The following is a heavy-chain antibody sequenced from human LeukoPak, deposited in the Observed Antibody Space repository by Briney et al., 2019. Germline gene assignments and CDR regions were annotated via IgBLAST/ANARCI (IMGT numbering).Heavy chain of an antibody. D-gene: IGHD2-8*01. CDR1: GFTFSSYA. CDR3: AKAVRHCANGVCYSAYFYYSGMDV. V-gene: IGHV3-23*01. Sequence: GGSLRLSCAASGFTFSSYAMTWVRQAPGKGLEWVSAISGSGGSTYYADSVKGRFTISRDNSKKTLYLQMNRLRAEDTAVYYCAKAVRHCANGVCYSAYFYYSGMDVRGQGTKVTVSS. J-gene: IGHJ6*02. CDR2: ISGSGGST.